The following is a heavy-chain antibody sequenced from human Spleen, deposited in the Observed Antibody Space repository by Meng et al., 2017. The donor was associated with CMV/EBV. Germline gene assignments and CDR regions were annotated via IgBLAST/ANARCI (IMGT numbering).Heavy chain of an antibody. V-gene: IGHV3-7*01. CDR1: GFTFSSYW. CDR3: AISLGNPGVDY. CDR2: IKQDGSEK. Sequence: GGSLRLSCEASGFTFSSYWMSWVRQAPGKGLECVANIKQDGSEKYYLDSVKGRFTISRDNAKNSLYLQMNSLRAEDTAVYDCAISLGNPGVDYWGQGTLVTVSS. J-gene: IGHJ4*02.